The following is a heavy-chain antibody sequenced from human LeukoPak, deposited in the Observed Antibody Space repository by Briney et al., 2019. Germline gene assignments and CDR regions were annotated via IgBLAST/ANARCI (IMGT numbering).Heavy chain of an antibody. CDR3: ARGYLWFDY. V-gene: IGHV4-34*01. Sequence: SETLSLTCAVYGGSFSGYYWSWVRQPPGKGLEWIGEINHSGSTNYNPSLKSRVTISVDTSKNQFSLKLSSVTAADTAVYYCARGYLWFDYWGQGTLVTVSS. J-gene: IGHJ5*01. CDR2: INHSGST. CDR1: GGSFSGYY.